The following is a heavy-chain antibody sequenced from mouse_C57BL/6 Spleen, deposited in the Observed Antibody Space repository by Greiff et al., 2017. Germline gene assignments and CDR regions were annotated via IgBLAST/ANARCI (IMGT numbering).Heavy chain of an antibody. CDR3: AFYYYGSSQCAY. CDR2: ILPGSGST. D-gene: IGHD1-1*01. V-gene: IGHV1-9*01. Sequence: QVQLQQSGPELVKPGASVKISCKASGYAFTGYWIEWVKQRPGHGLEWIGEILPGSGSTNYNEKFKGKATFTADTSSNTASMQLSSLTPEDSAIYYCAFYYYGSSQCAYWGQGTLVTVAA. J-gene: IGHJ3*01. CDR1: GYAFTGYW.